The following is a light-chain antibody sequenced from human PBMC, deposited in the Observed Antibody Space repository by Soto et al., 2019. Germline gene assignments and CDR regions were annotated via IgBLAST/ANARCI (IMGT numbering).Light chain of an antibody. J-gene: IGLJ1*01. CDR3: CSYAGSSTFPYV. V-gene: IGLV2-23*02. CDR1: SSDVGSYNL. Sequence: SLLTQTASVSGSPGQSITVSCTGTSSDVGSYNLVSWYQQHPGKAPKLMIYEVSKRPSGVSNRFSGSKSGNTASLTLSGLQAEDEADYYCCSYAGSSTFPYVFGTGTKVTVL. CDR2: EVS.